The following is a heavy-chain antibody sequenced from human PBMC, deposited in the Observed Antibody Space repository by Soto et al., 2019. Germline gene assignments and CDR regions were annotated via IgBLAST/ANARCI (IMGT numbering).Heavy chain of an antibody. Sequence: SQTLSLTCAISGYSVSSDSAAWNWTRQSPSRGLEWLGRTYYRSEWYNDYAVSMKSRIVITPDTSKNQFSLQLNSVTPEDTAVYFCARDYYYGMDVWGQGTTVTVSS. CDR1: GYSVSSDSAA. V-gene: IGHV6-1*01. CDR2: TYYRSEWYN. J-gene: IGHJ6*02. CDR3: ARDYYYGMDV.